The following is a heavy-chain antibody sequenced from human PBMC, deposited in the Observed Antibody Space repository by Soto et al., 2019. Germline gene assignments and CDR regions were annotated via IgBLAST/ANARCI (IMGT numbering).Heavy chain of an antibody. J-gene: IGHJ5*02. V-gene: IGHV4-59*01. CDR3: ASAGEQQLVDGNWFDP. Sequence: PSETLSLTCTVSGGSISSYFWSWIRQPPGKGLEWIGYIYYSGSTNYNPSLKSRVTISVDTSKNQFSLKLSSVTAADTAVYYCASAGEQQLVDGNWFDPWGQGTLVTVSS. D-gene: IGHD6-13*01. CDR2: IYYSGST. CDR1: GGSISSYF.